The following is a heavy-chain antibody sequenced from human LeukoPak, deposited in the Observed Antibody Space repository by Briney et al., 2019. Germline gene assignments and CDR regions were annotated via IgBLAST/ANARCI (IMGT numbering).Heavy chain of an antibody. CDR3: VKDGIAVAERDH. CDR1: GFLFSTWD. Sequence: GGPQSLSCAACGFLFSTWDVLGPRGSTDKAGVGGAYIRLWGRKKYYSDSVKGRFTISRDNSMNTLDLQLRSLRVEDTAMYYCVKDGIAVAERDHWGQGTQVTVSS. D-gene: IGHD6-19*01. J-gene: IGHJ1*01. CDR2: IRLWGRKK. V-gene: IGHV3-30*02.